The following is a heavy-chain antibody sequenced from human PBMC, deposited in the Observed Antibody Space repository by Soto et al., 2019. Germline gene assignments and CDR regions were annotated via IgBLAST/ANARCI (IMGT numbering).Heavy chain of an antibody. CDR1: GASTSGKY. CDR2: IYTSGRT. J-gene: IGHJ2*01. CDR3: AREFDVNTALDYWYIDL. Sequence: QLHLQESGPGVVKASETLSLTCSLSGASTSGKYWSWIRQSAGMGLEWIGRIYTSGRTHYNPSLGSRVLMSVANNSFSLRLTSVTAADTAIYDCAREFDVNTALDYWYIDLWGCG. D-gene: IGHD4-17*01. V-gene: IGHV4-4*07.